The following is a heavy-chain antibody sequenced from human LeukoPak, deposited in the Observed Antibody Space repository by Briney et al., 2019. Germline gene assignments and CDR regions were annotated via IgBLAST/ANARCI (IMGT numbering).Heavy chain of an antibody. D-gene: IGHD2-2*01. Sequence: GGSLRLSCAASGFAFSSYAMSWVRQAPGKGLEXXXXXXXXGGSTYYADSVKGRFPISRDNSKNTLYLQMNSLRAEDTAVYYCAKDSRRYCSSTSCYYVWDYWGQGTLVTVSS. CDR2: XXXXGGST. CDR3: AKDSRRYCSSTSCYYVWDY. V-gene: IGHV3-23*01. J-gene: IGHJ4*02. CDR1: GFAFSSYA.